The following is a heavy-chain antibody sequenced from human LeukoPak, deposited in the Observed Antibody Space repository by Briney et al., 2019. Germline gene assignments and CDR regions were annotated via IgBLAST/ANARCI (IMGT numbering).Heavy chain of an antibody. CDR2: ISGSGSST. CDR3: AKDSDSSGWYFDY. CDR1: GFTFSSYA. D-gene: IGHD6-19*01. J-gene: IGHJ4*02. V-gene: IGHV3-23*01. Sequence: PGGSLRLSCAASGFTFSSYAMNWVRQGPGKGLEWVSDISGSGSSTYYADSVKGRLTISRDNSKNTLYLQMNSLRAEDTAVYYCAKDSDSSGWYFDYWGQGTLVIVSS.